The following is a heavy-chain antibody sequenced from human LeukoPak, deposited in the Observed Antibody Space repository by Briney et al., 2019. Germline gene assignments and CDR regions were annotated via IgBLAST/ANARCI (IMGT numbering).Heavy chain of an antibody. Sequence: GGSLRLSCAASGFTFSSYRMNWARQAPGKGLEWVASINHNGNVNYYVDSVKGRFTISRDNAKNSLYLQMSNLSAEHTAVYFCARAAGLDVWGQGAPVTVSS. CDR3: ARAAGLDV. D-gene: IGHD6-25*01. CDR2: INHNGNVN. J-gene: IGHJ6*02. V-gene: IGHV3-7*03. CDR1: GFTFSSYR.